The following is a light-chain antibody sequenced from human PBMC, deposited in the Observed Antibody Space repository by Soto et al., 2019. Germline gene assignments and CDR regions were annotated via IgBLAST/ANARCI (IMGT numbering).Light chain of an antibody. Sequence: MRHSPPTVSLPPGECATPSCRASQGIGDTLAWYQHKPGQTPRLLIYDTSTRATGVPTRFSGSRSGAEFTLTINSLQSEDFAVYYCQPYNNWPLTFGGGTKVDIK. V-gene: IGKV3-15*01. CDR2: DTS. J-gene: IGKJ4*01. CDR3: QPYNNWPLT. CDR1: QGIGDT.